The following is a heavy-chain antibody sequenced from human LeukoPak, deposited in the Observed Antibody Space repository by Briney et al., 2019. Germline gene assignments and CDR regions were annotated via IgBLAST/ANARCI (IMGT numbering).Heavy chain of an antibody. CDR2: ISSSSSTI. V-gene: IGHV3-48*02. D-gene: IGHD3-3*01. Sequence: GGSLRLSCAASGFTFSSYSMNWVRQAPGKGLEWVSYISSSSSTIYYADSVKGRFTISRDNAKNSLYLQMNSLRDEDTAVYYCARDGWGAHYDFWSGYYSTYYFDYWGQGTLVTVSS. CDR3: ARDGWGAHYDFWSGYYSTYYFDY. CDR1: GFTFSSYS. J-gene: IGHJ4*02.